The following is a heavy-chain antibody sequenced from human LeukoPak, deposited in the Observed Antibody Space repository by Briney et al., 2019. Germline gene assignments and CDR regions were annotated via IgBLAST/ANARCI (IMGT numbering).Heavy chain of an antibody. J-gene: IGHJ4*02. CDR1: GFTFSSYS. CDR2: ISSSSSYI. CDR3: ARTLHYYDSSGYYYYFDY. V-gene: IGHV3-21*01. D-gene: IGHD3-22*01. Sequence: GGSLRLSCAASGFTFSSYSMNWVRQAPGKGLEWVSSISSSSSYIYYADSVKGRSTISRDNAKNSLYLQMNSLRAEDTAVYYCARTLHYYDSSGYYYYFDYWGQGTLVTVSS.